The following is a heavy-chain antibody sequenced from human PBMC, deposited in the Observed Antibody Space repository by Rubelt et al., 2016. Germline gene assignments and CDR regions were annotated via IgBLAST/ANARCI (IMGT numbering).Heavy chain of an antibody. Sequence: QVQLVQSGAEVKKPGASVKVSCKASGYTFTGYYMHWVRQAPGQGLEWMGWINRNSGGTNYAKKFPGRVTMTSDTSISTAYMELSRLRSDATGVYYCATGARYSYGYGFDYWGQGTLVTVSS. V-gene: IGHV1-2*02. D-gene: IGHD5-18*01. CDR3: ATGARYSYGYGFDY. CDR2: INRNSGGT. J-gene: IGHJ4*02. CDR1: GYTFTGYY.